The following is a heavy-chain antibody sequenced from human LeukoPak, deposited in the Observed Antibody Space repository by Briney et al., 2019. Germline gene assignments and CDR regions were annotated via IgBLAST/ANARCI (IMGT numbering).Heavy chain of an antibody. V-gene: IGHV4-59*01. D-gene: IGHD3-9*01. CDR2: IYYSGST. CDR3: ARGHLLRYFDWVYYFDY. Sequence: SETLSLTCTVSGGSISSYYWSWTRQPPGKGLEWIGYIYYSGSTNYNPSLKSRVTISVDTSKNQFSLKLSSVTAADTAVYYCARGHLLRYFDWVYYFDYWGQGTLVTVSS. CDR1: GGSISSYY. J-gene: IGHJ4*02.